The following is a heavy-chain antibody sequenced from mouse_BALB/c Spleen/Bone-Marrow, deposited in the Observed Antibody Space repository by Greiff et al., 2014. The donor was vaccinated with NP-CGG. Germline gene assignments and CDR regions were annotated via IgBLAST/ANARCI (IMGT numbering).Heavy chain of an antibody. CDR3: ARTFQPRRAMDY. CDR1: DYTFTSYW. CDR2: IDPSNSET. Sequence: VQLQQSGPELVRPGASVKMSCKASDYTFTSYWVHWVKQRPGQGLEWIGMIDPSNSETRLNQKFKDKATLNVDKSSNTAYMHLSSLTSKDSAVYYCARTFQPRRAMDYWGQGSSVTVSS. J-gene: IGHJ4*01. D-gene: IGHD6-1*01. V-gene: IGHV1-74*01.